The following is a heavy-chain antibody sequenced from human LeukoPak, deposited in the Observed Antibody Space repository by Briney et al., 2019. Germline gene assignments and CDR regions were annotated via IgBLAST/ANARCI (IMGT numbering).Heavy chain of an antibody. Sequence: GGPLRLSCAASGFTLTDYYMSWLRQAPGKGLEWVSYISSSGSTIYYADSVKGRFTISRDNAKNSLYLQMNSLRAEDTAVYYCARDPYCSSTSCDYFDYWGQGTLVTVSS. J-gene: IGHJ4*02. V-gene: IGHV3-11*01. D-gene: IGHD2-2*01. CDR3: ARDPYCSSTSCDYFDY. CDR1: GFTLTDYY. CDR2: ISSSGSTI.